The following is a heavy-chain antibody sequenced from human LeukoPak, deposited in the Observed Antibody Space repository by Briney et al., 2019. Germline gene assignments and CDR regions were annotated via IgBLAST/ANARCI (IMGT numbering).Heavy chain of an antibody. CDR2: IYHSGST. CDR3: SRASSSGWYYFDY. D-gene: IGHD6-19*01. J-gene: IGHJ4*02. Sequence: SETLSLTCSVSGGSISSSSYYWGWIRRPPGKGPEWIGSIYHSGSTYYNPSLKSRVTISVDTSKNQFSLKLSSVTAADTAVYYCSRASSSGWYYFDYWGQGTLVTVSS. CDR1: GGSISSSSYY. V-gene: IGHV4-39*01.